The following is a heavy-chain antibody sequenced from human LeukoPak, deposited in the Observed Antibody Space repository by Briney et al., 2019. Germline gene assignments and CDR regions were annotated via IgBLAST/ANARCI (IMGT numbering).Heavy chain of an antibody. D-gene: IGHD6-13*01. CDR2: INPNSGGT. CDR3: ARGQSSSWEYYFDY. CDR1: GYTFTDYY. Sequence: ASVKVSCKASGYTFTDYYMHWVRQAPGQGLEWMGWINPNSGGTNYAQKFQGRVTMTRDTSISTAYMELSRLRSDDTAVYYCARGQSSSWEYYFDYWGQGTLVTVSS. V-gene: IGHV1-2*02. J-gene: IGHJ4*02.